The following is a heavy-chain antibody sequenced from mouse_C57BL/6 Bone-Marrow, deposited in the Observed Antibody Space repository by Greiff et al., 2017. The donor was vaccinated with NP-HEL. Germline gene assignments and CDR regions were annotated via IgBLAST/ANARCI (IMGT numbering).Heavy chain of an antibody. CDR3: ARWYYGTGAMDY. D-gene: IGHD1-1*01. V-gene: IGHV1-81*01. CDR2: IYPRSGNT. J-gene: IGHJ4*01. Sequence: QVHVKQSGAELARPGASVKLSCKASGYTFTSYGISWVKQRTGQGLEWIGEIYPRSGNTYYNEKFKGKATLTADKSSSTAYMELRSLTSEDSAVYFCARWYYGTGAMDYWGQGTSVTVSS. CDR1: GYTFTSYG.